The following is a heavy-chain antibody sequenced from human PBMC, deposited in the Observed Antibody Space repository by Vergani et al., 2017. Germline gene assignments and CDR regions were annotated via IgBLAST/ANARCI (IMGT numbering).Heavy chain of an antibody. CDR1: GGPISSYY. CDR3: ARGEAMLVY. J-gene: IGHJ4*02. Sequence: QVQLQESGPGLVKPSETLSLTCTVSGGPISSYYWSWIRQPPGKGLEWIGYIYYCGSTNYNPSLKSRVTISVDTSKNQFSLKLSSETAADTAVYYCARGEAMLVYWGQGTLVTVSS. D-gene: IGHD2-2*01. CDR2: IYYCGST. V-gene: IGHV4-59*01.